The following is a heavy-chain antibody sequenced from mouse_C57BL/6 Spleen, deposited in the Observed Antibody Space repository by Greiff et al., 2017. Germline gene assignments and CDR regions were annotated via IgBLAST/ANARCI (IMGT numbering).Heavy chain of an antibody. CDR3: ARSAFTTVVAQYAMDY. V-gene: IGHV1-19*01. Sequence: VQLQQSGPVLVKPGASVKMSCKASGYTFTDYYMNWVKQSHGKSLEWIGVINPYNGGTSYNQKFKGKATLTVDKSSSTAYMELNSLTSEDSAVYYCARSAFTTVVAQYAMDYWGQGTSVTVSS. J-gene: IGHJ4*01. CDR1: GYTFTDYY. CDR2: INPYNGGT. D-gene: IGHD1-1*01.